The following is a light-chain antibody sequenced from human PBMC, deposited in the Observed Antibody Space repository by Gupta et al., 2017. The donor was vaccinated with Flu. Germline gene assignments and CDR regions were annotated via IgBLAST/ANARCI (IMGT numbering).Light chain of an antibody. J-gene: IGLJ3*02. CDR1: NSNIGSHT. CDR3: AAWDDSLTGLWV. Sequence: QSVLTQPPSASGTPGQGVTISCSGSNSNIGSHTVNWYQQLPGKAPKLLIHNNNERPSGVPERFSRSKSGTSASLAINGLQSEDEADYFCAAWDDSLTGLWVFGGGTKLTVL. V-gene: IGLV1-44*01. CDR2: NNN.